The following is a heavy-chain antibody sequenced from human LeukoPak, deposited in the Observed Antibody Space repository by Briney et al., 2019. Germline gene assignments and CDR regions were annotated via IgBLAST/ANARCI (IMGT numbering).Heavy chain of an antibody. CDR3: ARRIAAAGTSIDYFDY. V-gene: IGHV4-59*08. J-gene: IGHJ4*02. D-gene: IGHD6-13*01. Sequence: SETLSLTCTVSGGSISSYYWSWIRQPPGKGLEWIGYIYYSGSTNYNPSLKSRVTISVDTSKNQFSLKLSSVTAADTAVYYCARRIAAAGTSIDYFDYWGQGTLVTVSS. CDR2: IYYSGST. CDR1: GGSISSYY.